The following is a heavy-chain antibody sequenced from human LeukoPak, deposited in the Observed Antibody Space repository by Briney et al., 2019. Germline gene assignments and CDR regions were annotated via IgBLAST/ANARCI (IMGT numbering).Heavy chain of an antibody. D-gene: IGHD2-15*01. CDR3: ARDGGYCTGGSCYLLLDY. V-gene: IGHV3-7*01. J-gene: IGHJ4*02. CDR1: GFSFSRYW. CDR2: IKQDETEK. Sequence: GGSLRLSCTASGFSFSRYWMSWVRQAPGKGLEWVANIKQDETEKYYVDSVKGRFTISRDSAENSLYLQMNSLRAEDTAVYYCARDGGYCTGGSCYLLLDYWGQRTMVTVSS.